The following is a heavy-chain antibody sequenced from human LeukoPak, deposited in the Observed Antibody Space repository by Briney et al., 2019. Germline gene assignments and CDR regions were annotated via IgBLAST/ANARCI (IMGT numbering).Heavy chain of an antibody. J-gene: IGHJ6*04. V-gene: IGHV1-69*06. D-gene: IGHD3-10*01. CDR2: IIPIFGTA. CDR1: GGTFSSYA. CDR3: ARIRASYYGEIRRYYYGMDV. Sequence: ASVKVSCKASGGTFSSYAISWVRQAPGQGLEWMGGIIPIFGTANYAQKFQGRVTITADKSTSTAYMELSSLRSEDTAVYYCARIRASYYGEIRRYYYGMDVWGKGTTVTVSS.